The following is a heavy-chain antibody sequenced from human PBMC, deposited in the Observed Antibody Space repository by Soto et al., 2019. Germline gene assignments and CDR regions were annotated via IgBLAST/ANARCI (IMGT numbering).Heavy chain of an antibody. CDR1: GYTFTSYG. D-gene: IGHD5-18*01. Sequence: QVHLVQSGTEVKTPGASVKVSCKASGYTFTSYGISWVRQAPGQGLEWMGWISTYNAKTNYAQKFQGRLTMTTDTSTTTSYMDLRNLSSDDTAVYYCARGWGRTAIPHRGWFDPWGQGTLVTVSS. CDR2: ISTYNAKT. J-gene: IGHJ5*02. V-gene: IGHV1-18*04. CDR3: ARGWGRTAIPHRGWFDP.